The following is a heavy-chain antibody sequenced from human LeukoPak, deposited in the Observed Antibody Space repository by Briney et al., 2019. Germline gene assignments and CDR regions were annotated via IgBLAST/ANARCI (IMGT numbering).Heavy chain of an antibody. Sequence: PGGSLRLSCTASGFTLSSYEMSWIRQAPGKGLEWVSSIDYSGGSTHYADSVMGRFTISRDNSKNTLYLQLNSLSADDTAVYYCARGSTRDSSGWYGPGKWFDPWGQGTLVTVSS. V-gene: IGHV3-23*01. D-gene: IGHD6-19*01. CDR2: IDYSGGST. J-gene: IGHJ5*02. CDR3: ARGSTRDSSGWYGPGKWFDP. CDR1: GFTLSSYE.